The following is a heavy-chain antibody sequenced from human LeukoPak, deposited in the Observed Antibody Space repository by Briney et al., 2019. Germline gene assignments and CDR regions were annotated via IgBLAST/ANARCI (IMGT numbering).Heavy chain of an antibody. V-gene: IGHV1-8*03. J-gene: IGHJ4*02. Sequence: ASVKVSCKASGGTFSSYAISWVRQATGQGLEWMGWMNPNSGNTGYAQKFQGRVTITRNTSISTAYMELSSLRSEDTAVYYCARGSYNQYSSGWYHIDYWGQGTLVTVSS. CDR2: MNPNSGNT. D-gene: IGHD6-19*01. CDR1: GGTFSSYA. CDR3: ARGSYNQYSSGWYHIDY.